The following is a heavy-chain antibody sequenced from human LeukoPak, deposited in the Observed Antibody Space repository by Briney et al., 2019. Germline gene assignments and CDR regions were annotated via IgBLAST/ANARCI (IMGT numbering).Heavy chain of an antibody. CDR1: GGSFGGYY. J-gene: IGHJ4*02. CDR3: ARGLYPVSTSFFDH. CDR2: INHHGNT. Sequence: SETLSLTCAVSGGSFGGYYWTWTRQPPGKGLEWIGGINHHGNTNYNPSLKGRVALSVDTSQNQFSLRLTSVTAADTAVYYCARGLYPVSTSFFDHWGQGAPVTVSS. V-gene: IGHV4-34*01. D-gene: IGHD2-2*01.